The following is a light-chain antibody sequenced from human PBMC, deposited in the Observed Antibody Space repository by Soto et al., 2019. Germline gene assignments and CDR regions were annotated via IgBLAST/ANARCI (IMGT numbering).Light chain of an antibody. CDR3: QSYDSSLSGSVV. Sequence: QLVLTQPPSVSGAPGQRVTISCTGSSSNIGAPYDVHWYQQLPGTAPKLLIYGNTNRPSGVPDRFSGSKSGTSASLAIAGLQAEDEADYYCQSYDSSLSGSVVFGGGTQLTVL. CDR1: SSNIGAPYD. J-gene: IGLJ2*01. CDR2: GNT. V-gene: IGLV1-40*01.